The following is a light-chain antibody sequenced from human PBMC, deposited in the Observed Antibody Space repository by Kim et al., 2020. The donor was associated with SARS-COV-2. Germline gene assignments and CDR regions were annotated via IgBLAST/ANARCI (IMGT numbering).Light chain of an antibody. J-gene: IGKJ4*01. CDR2: AAS. V-gene: IGKV1-8*01. Sequence: AIRMTQSQSSLSASTGDRVTITCRASQPISSYLAWYQQEPGKAPKLLIYAASTLQSGVPSRFSGSGSGTDFTLTISCLQSEDFATYYCQQYYNYPLAFGGGTKVDIK. CDR1: QPISSY. CDR3: QQYYNYPLA.